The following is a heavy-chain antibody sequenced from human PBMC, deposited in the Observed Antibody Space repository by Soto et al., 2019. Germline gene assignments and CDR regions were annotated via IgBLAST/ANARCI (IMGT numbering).Heavy chain of an antibody. CDR3: ARINGGSPDF. V-gene: IGHV4-4*07. CDR1: GGSMNAHF. J-gene: IGHJ4*02. CDR2: IYISGTT. Sequence: SETLSLTCTVSGGSMNAHFWSWTRQSAGKGLEWIGHIYISGTTMYNPSLKSRITMSVDPPKNQLSLKLTSVTAADTAVYYCARINGGSPDFWGQGTLVTVPS. D-gene: IGHD2-15*01.